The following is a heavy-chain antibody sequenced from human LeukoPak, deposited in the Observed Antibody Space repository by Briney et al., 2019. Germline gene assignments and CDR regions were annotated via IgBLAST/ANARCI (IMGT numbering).Heavy chain of an antibody. CDR1: GGTFSSYA. CDR3: ASGTYGEYYFDY. D-gene: IGHD3-10*01. V-gene: IGHV1-69*13. Sequence: ASVKVSCKASGGTFSSYAISWVRQAPGQGLGWMGGIIPIFGTANYAQKFQGRVTITADESTSTAYMELSSLRSEDTAVYYCASGTYGEYYFDYWGQGALVTVSS. J-gene: IGHJ4*02. CDR2: IIPIFGTA.